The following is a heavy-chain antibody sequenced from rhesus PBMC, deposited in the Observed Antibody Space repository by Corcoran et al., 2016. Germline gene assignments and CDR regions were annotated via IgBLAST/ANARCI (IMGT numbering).Heavy chain of an antibody. V-gene: IGHV3-16*01. D-gene: IGHD1-1*01. CDR3: TRDQAGPSFDY. CDR2: IKSKADGGTP. J-gene: IGHJ4*01. Sequence: EVQLVESGGGLVQPGGSLRLSCAASGFTFSNFWMNWVRQAPGKGLEWVAFIKSKADGGTPSYAESVKGRFTISGDDSKNTVYLQMNSLKTEDTAVYYCTRDQAGPSFDYWG. CDR1: GFTFSNFW.